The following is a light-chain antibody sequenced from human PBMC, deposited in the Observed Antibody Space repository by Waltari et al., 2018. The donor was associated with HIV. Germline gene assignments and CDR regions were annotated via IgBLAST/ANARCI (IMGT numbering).Light chain of an antibody. Sequence: QSVLTQPPSASGTPGQRVTISCSGTTSNIGDNTVNWYQQLPGAAPKHLIHTNNQRPSGFPDRFSGSRSGTSASLAISGLQSEDEADYYCATWDNSQIGFYVFGTGTKVTVL. CDR2: TNN. CDR1: TSNIGDNT. V-gene: IGLV1-44*01. J-gene: IGLJ1*01. CDR3: ATWDNSQIGFYV.